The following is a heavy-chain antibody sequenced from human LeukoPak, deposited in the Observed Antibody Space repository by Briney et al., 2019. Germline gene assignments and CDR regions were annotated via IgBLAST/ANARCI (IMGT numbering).Heavy chain of an antibody. Sequence: PGGSLRLSCAASGFTFSSYGMHWVRQAPGKGLEWVAFIRYDGSNKYYADSVKGRFTISRDNSKNTLYLQMNSLRAEDTAVYYCAKGRRAPLVGTTTKSWIDSWGQGTLVTVSS. CDR1: GFTFSSYG. J-gene: IGHJ4*02. CDR2: IRYDGSNK. V-gene: IGHV3-30*02. CDR3: AKGRRAPLVGTTTKSWIDS. D-gene: IGHD1-26*01.